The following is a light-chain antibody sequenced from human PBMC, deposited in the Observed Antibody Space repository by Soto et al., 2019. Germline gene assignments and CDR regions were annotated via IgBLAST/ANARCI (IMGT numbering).Light chain of an antibody. CDR1: QSVYSNY. V-gene: IGKV3-20*01. CDR2: GAS. Sequence: EIVLTQSPVPLSLSPGDRATLSCRASQSVYSNYLAWYQQKPGQAPRLLIYGASSRATGIPDRFSGSGSGTDFTLTISRLEPEDFAVYFCQQYGSSLMYTFGQGTKLEIK. CDR3: QQYGSSLMYT. J-gene: IGKJ2*01.